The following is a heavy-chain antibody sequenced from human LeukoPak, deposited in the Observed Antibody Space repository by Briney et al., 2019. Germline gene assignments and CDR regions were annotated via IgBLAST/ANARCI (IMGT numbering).Heavy chain of an antibody. V-gene: IGHV3-48*03. Sequence: GGSLRLSCAASGFSFNTYEMIWVAQAPGKGLEWVSYSSRSGTTVYYADSVKGRFTISRDNAKNSPYLQMNNLRAEDTAVYYCARRAVYAFDYWGQGTLVTVSS. J-gene: IGHJ4*02. D-gene: IGHD2-8*01. CDR2: SSRSGTTV. CDR1: GFSFNTYE. CDR3: ARRAVYAFDY.